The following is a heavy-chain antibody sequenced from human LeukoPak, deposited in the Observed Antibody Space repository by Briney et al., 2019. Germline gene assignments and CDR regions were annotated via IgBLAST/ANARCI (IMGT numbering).Heavy chain of an antibody. CDR2: IRYDGSDK. D-gene: IGHD6-19*01. Sequence: GGSLRLSCSGSGFPFSRYGMHWVRQAPGKGLEWVAFIRYDGSDKYYADSVKGRFTISRDNAKNSLYLQMNSLRAEDTAVYYYARGPVSSSGFFGYWGQGTLVTVSS. CDR1: GFPFSRYG. J-gene: IGHJ4*02. V-gene: IGHV3-30*02. CDR3: ARGPVSSSGFFGY.